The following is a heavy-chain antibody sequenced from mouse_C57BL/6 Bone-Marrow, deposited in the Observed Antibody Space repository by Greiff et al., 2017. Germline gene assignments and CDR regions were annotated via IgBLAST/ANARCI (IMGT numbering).Heavy chain of an antibody. CDR3: ERWGIYYDYFYAMDD. D-gene: IGHD2-4*01. CDR2: ILPGSGST. Sequence: QFQLQQSGAELMKPGASVKLSCKATGYTFTGYWIAWLKQKPGHGLEWIGEILPGSGSTNYNEKCKGKATFVAATSSNTAYMQLRRLTTEDSDFYDSERWGIYYDYFYAMDDWGQGTSVTVSS. V-gene: IGHV1-9*01. CDR1: GYTFTGYW. J-gene: IGHJ4*01.